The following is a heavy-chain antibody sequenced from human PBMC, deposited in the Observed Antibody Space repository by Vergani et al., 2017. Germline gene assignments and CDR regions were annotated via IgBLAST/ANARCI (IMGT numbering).Heavy chain of an antibody. CDR3: ASDSQVEYYYDSSGYYWVDY. Sequence: EVQLVESGGGLVQPGRSLRLSCAASGFTVSSNYMSWVRQAPGKGLEWVSVIYSGGSTYYADSVKGRFTISRDNSKNTLYLQMNSLRAEDTAVYYCASDSQVEYYYDSSGYYWVDYWGQGTLVTVSS. CDR2: IYSGGST. D-gene: IGHD3-22*01. J-gene: IGHJ4*02. V-gene: IGHV3-66*01. CDR1: GFTVSSNY.